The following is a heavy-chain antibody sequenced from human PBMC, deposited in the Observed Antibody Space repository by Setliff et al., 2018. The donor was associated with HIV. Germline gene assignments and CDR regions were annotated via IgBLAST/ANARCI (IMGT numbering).Heavy chain of an antibody. CDR3: AKDYTPTFWEYNWFDV. V-gene: IGHV3-23*01. CDR2: ISGSGDST. J-gene: IGHJ5*02. Sequence: GGSLRLSCAASGFTFNYHAMTWVRQAPGKGLEWVSGISGSGDSTFYAHSVKGRFTISRDNSRDTLYLEMNNLRAKDTALYYCAKDYTPTFWEYNWFDVWGQGTQVTVSS. D-gene: IGHD3-16*01. CDR1: GFTFNYHA.